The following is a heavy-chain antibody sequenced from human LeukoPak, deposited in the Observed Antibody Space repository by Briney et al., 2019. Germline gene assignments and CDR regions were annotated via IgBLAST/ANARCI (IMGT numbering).Heavy chain of an antibody. CDR3: ARDTNWSGSSRVDYGMDV. CDR2: IYYSGST. D-gene: IGHD3-3*01. J-gene: IGHJ6*02. V-gene: IGHV4-59*01. Sequence: SETLSLTCTVSGGSISSYYWSWIRQPPGKGLEWIGYIYYSGSTNYNPSLKSRVTISVDTSKNQFSLKLSSVTAADTAVYYCARDTNWSGSSRVDYGMDVWGQGTTVTVSS. CDR1: GGSISSYY.